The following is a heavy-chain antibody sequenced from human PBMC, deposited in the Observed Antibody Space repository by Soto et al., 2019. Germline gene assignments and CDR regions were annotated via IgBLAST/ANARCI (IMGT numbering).Heavy chain of an antibody. D-gene: IGHD5-12*01. Sequence: QLQLQESGPGLVRPSQTLSLTCSVSGGSITSGGYYWGWIRQLPGKGLEWVAYVYSSGRTYYNLSLESRLSISQDTSKNQFSLTLRSVTVADTAIYYCASGHNGFNKAFDIWGQGAMVTVSS. CDR3: ASGHNGFNKAFDI. CDR1: GGSITSGGYY. J-gene: IGHJ3*02. CDR2: VYSSGRT. V-gene: IGHV4-31*03.